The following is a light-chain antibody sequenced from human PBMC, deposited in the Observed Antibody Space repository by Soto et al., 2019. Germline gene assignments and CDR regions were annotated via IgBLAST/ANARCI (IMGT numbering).Light chain of an antibody. J-gene: IGKJ3*01. Sequence: DIVMTQSPLSLPVTPGEPASISCRSNEILLHSNGFNYLDWYLQKPGQSPQLLIYLGSNRASGVSDRFSGSGSGTDFTLKISSVEAEDVGVYYCMQALQTPVTFGPGTKVDIK. CDR1: EILLHSNGFNY. V-gene: IGKV2-28*01. CDR3: MQALQTPVT. CDR2: LGS.